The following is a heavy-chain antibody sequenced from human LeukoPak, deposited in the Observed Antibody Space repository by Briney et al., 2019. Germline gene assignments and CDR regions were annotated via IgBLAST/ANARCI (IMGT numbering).Heavy chain of an antibody. V-gene: IGHV3-30-3*01. Sequence: PGGSLRLSCAASGFTFSSYAMHWVRQAPGKGLEWVAVISYDGSNKYYADSVKGRFTISRDNSKNTLYLQMNSLRAEDTAVYYCARDGRYFLEWLTSYNWFDPWGQGTLVTVSS. CDR2: ISYDGSNK. J-gene: IGHJ5*02. CDR3: ARDGRYFLEWLTSYNWFDP. CDR1: GFTFSSYA. D-gene: IGHD3-3*01.